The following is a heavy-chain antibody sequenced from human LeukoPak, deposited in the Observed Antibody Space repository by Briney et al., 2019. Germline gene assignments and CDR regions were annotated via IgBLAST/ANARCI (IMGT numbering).Heavy chain of an antibody. Sequence: GASVKVSCKTSGYTFTAFFVHWFRQAPGQGLEWMGWINPNSGGTNYAQKFQGRVTMTRDTSISTAYMELSRLRSDDTAVYYCARARYGSGSYRAFDIWGQGTMVTVSS. J-gene: IGHJ3*02. V-gene: IGHV1-2*02. D-gene: IGHD3-10*01. CDR3: ARARYGSGSYRAFDI. CDR1: GYTFTAFF. CDR2: INPNSGGT.